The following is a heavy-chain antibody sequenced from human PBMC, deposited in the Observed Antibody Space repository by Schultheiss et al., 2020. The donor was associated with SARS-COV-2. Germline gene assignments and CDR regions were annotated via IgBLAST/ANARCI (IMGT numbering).Heavy chain of an antibody. CDR3: AKDFGGYDSSGYFNY. CDR1: GFTFSSYA. D-gene: IGHD3-22*01. J-gene: IGHJ4*02. V-gene: IGHV3-74*01. CDR2: INSDGSST. Sequence: GGSLRLSCAASGFTFSSYAMHWVRQAPGKGLEWVSRINSDGSSTSYADSVKGRFTISRDNSKNTLYLQMNSLRAEDTAVYYCAKDFGGYDSSGYFNYWGQGTLVTVSS.